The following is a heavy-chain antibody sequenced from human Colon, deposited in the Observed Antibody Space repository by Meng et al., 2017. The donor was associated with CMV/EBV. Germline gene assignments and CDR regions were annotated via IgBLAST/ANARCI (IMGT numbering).Heavy chain of an antibody. CDR1: GFSFSNYY. CDR2: ISAGSSDI. Sequence: GGSLRLYCEVSGFSFSNYYMSWVRRAPGKGLEWLAYISAGSSDIHYGDSVKGRFTISRDNSKNTLFLQMSDLRADDTAVYYCARTPFILRFLEWKADFDYWGQGTLVTVSS. D-gene: IGHD3-3*01. J-gene: IGHJ4*02. CDR3: ARTPFILRFLEWKADFDY. V-gene: IGHV3-11*03.